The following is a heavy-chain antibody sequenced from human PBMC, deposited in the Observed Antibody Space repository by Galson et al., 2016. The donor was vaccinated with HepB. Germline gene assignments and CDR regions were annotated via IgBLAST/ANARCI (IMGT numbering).Heavy chain of an antibody. CDR3: ATMPDS. J-gene: IGHJ4*02. CDR2: IYYSGRT. Sequence: ETLSLTCSVSGGSVSSENYYWGWIRQPPGKGLEFIGSIYYSGRTYYNPSLKSRVTMSVDTSKTQLSLKLRSVTASDTAMYYCATMPDSWDQGTLVTVSS. V-gene: IGHV4-39*01. CDR1: GGSVSSENYY. D-gene: IGHD2-2*01.